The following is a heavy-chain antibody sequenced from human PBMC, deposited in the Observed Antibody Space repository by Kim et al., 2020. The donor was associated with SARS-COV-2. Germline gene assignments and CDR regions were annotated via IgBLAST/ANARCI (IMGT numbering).Heavy chain of an antibody. CDR2: ISYDGSNK. D-gene: IGHD4-17*01. Sequence: GGSLRLSCAASGFTFSSYGMHWVRQAPGKGLEWVAVISYDGSNKYYADSVKGRFTISRDNSKNTLYLQMNSLRAEDTAVYYCAKEGLGFYGDLNVDYWG. J-gene: IGHJ4*01. V-gene: IGHV3-30*18. CDR3: AKEGLGFYGDLNVDY. CDR1: GFTFSSYG.